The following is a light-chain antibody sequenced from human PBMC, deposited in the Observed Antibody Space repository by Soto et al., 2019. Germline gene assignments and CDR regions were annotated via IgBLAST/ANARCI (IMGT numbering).Light chain of an antibody. CDR1: SSDVGGYNY. J-gene: IGLJ3*02. V-gene: IGLV2-14*01. Sequence: QSALTQPASGSGSPGQTITISCTGTSSDVGGYNYLSWYQQHPGKAPKVMIYEVSNRPSGVSNRFSGSKSGNTASLTISGLQAEDEADYFCSSYTTSGTPVLGGGTKVTVL. CDR3: SSYTTSGTPV. CDR2: EVS.